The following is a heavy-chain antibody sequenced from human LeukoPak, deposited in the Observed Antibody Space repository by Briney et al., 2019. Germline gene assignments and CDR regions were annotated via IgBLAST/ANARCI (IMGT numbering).Heavy chain of an antibody. D-gene: IGHD5-12*01. J-gene: IGHJ4*02. V-gene: IGHV3-33*01. Sequence: GGSLRLSCVGSGFTFSNYAIHCIRQARGKGLEGVAVIWHDGSNKDYADSVKGRFTISRDNSKNTLYLQMNSLRAEDTAVYYCTTNPSDNSGYDNGVTYWGQGTLVTVSS. CDR3: TTNPSDNSGYDNGVTY. CDR1: GFTFSNYA. CDR2: IWHDGSNK.